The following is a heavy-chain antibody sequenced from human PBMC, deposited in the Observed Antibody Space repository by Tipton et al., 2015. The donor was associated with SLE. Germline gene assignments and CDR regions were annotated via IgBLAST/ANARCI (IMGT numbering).Heavy chain of an antibody. V-gene: IGHV4-34*09. J-gene: IGHJ4*02. D-gene: IGHD6-13*01. CDR3: ARAGSSSWYGDYFDY. CDR1: GGSFSGYY. CDR2: INHGGST. Sequence: TLSLTCAVYGGSFSGYYRSWIRQPPGKGLEWIGEINHGGSTNYNPSLKSRVTISVDTSKNQFSLKLSSVTAADTAVYYCARAGSSSWYGDYFDYWGQGTLVTVSS.